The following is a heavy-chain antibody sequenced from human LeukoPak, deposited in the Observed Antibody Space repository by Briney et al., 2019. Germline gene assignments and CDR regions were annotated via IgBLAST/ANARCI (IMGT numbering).Heavy chain of an antibody. J-gene: IGHJ4*02. D-gene: IGHD6-19*01. Sequence: GASLRLSCAASGFGLSTYGVSWVRQPPGKGLEWVSGITGTGGSTYYADSVKGRFTVSRDTSKNTLYLQMNSLRAEDTAIYYCAKDHGTAVAGFYYWGQGTLVTVSS. CDR1: GFGLSTYG. CDR3: AKDHGTAVAGFYY. CDR2: ITGTGGST. V-gene: IGHV3-23*01.